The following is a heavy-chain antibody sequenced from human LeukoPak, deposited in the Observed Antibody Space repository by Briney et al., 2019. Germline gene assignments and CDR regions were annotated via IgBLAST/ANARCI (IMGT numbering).Heavy chain of an antibody. J-gene: IGHJ5*02. V-gene: IGHV4-4*02. CDR3: ARDPFPTYYYDSSGS. CDR2: IYHSGST. CDR1: GGSISSSNW. Sequence: PSGTLSLTCAVSGGSISSSNWWSWVRQPPGKGLEWIGEIYHSGSTNYNPSLKSRVTISVDKSKNQFSLKLSSVTAADTAVYYCARDPFPTYYYDSSGSWGQGTLVTVSS. D-gene: IGHD3-22*01.